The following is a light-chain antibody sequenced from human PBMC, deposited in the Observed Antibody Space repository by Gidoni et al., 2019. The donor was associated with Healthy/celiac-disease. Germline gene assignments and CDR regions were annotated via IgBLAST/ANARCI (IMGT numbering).Light chain of an antibody. CDR1: QSFSSW. CDR2: DAS. CDR3: QQYNSYIFT. Sequence: DIQMTQSPSTLSASVGDRVTITCRASQSFSSWLAWYQQKPGKAPKLLIYDASSLESGVPSRFSGSGSGTEFTLTISSLQPDDFATYYCQQYNSYIFTFGPGTKVDIK. J-gene: IGKJ3*01. V-gene: IGKV1-5*01.